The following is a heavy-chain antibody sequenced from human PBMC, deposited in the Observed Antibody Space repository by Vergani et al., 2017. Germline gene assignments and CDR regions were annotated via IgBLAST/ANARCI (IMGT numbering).Heavy chain of an antibody. D-gene: IGHD3-3*01. J-gene: IGHJ6*03. V-gene: IGHV4-59*01. CDR2: IYYSGST. CDR1: GGSISSYY. CDR3: ARVGHYDFWSGRGYYYYYMDV. Sequence: QVQLQESGPGLVKPSETLSLTCTVSGGSISSYYWSWIRQPPGKGLEWIVYIYYSGSTNYNPSLKSRVTISVDTSKNQFSLKLSSVTAADTAVYYCARVGHYDFWSGRGYYYYYMDVWGKGTTVTVSS.